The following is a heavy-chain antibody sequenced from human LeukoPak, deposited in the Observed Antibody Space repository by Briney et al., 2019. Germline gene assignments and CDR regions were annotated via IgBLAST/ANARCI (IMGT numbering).Heavy chain of an antibody. Sequence: QPGGSLRLSCAASGFTFSDYWMHWVRQVPGEGLVWVSRISGDGTKTAYAGSVKGRFTISRDNARNTLYLQMNSLRVEDTAVYYCARGGGHLDCWGQGTLVTVSS. CDR1: GFTFSDYW. CDR3: ARGGGHLDC. D-gene: IGHD4-23*01. J-gene: IGHJ4*02. V-gene: IGHV3-74*01. CDR2: ISGDGTKT.